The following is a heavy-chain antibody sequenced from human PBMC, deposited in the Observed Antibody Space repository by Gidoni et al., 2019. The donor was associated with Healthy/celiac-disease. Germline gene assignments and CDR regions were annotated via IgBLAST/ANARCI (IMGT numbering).Heavy chain of an antibody. V-gene: IGHV3-15*01. D-gene: IGHD6-6*01. CDR2: IKSKTDGGTT. Sequence: AASGFTFSNAWMSWVRQAPGKGLEWVGRIKSKTDGGTTDYAAPVKGRFTISRDDTKNTLYLQMNSLKTEDTAVYYCTTEGSLVARLGVDYWGQGTLVTVSS. CDR1: GFTFSNAW. J-gene: IGHJ4*02. CDR3: TTEGSLVARLGVDY.